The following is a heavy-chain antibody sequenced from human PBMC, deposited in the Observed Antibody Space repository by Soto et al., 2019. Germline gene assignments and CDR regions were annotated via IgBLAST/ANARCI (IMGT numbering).Heavy chain of an antibody. CDR3: ARDGRGPITMIPLAY. CDR1: GYTFTSYA. J-gene: IGHJ4*02. Sequence: ASVKLSCTASGYTFTSYAMHWVRQAPEQRLEWMGWISAYNGNTNYTQKLQGRVTMTTDTSTSTAYMELRSLRSDDTAVYYCARDGRGPITMIPLAYWGQGTLVTSPQ. CDR2: ISAYNGNT. V-gene: IGHV1-18*01. D-gene: IGHD3-22*01.